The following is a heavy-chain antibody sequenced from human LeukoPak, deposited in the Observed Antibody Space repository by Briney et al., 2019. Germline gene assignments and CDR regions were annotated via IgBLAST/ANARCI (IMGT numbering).Heavy chain of an antibody. V-gene: IGHV3-23*01. CDR2: ISGGGSTT. D-gene: IGHD3-3*01. J-gene: IGHJ4*02. Sequence: RAGGSLRLSCAASGFTFSSYWMTWVRQAPGKGLQWVSSISGGGSTTYYAASVKGRFTISRDNSKNTLYVQMNSLRAEDTAVYYCAKDPNFWSGYYFDNWGQGTLVTVSS. CDR3: AKDPNFWSGYYFDN. CDR1: GFTFSSYW.